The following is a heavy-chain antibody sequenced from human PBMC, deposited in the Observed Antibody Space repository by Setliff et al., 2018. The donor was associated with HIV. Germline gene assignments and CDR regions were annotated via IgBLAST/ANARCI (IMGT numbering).Heavy chain of an antibody. J-gene: IGHJ6*03. CDR2: IYYSRST. CDR3: ARCFKAELYYYYYMDV. Sequence: SETLSLTFTFSGGSITSGSYYWSWIRQHPGKGLEWIGYIYYSRSTYYNPSLQSRITISVDTSKHQFSLKLTSVTASDTAVYYCARCFKAELYYYYYMDVWGKGTTVTVSS. V-gene: IGHV4-31*03. CDR1: GGSITSGSYY. D-gene: IGHD1-7*01.